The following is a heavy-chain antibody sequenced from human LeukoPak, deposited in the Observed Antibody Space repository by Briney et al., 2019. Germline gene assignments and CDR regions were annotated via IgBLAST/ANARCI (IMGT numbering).Heavy chain of an antibody. V-gene: IGHV3-23*01. CDR1: GFTFSSYA. CDR3: AKDPLRGYSYGSTFDY. CDR2: ISGSGGST. Sequence: PGGSLRLSCAASGFTFSSYAMSWVRQAPGKGLEWVSAISGSGGSTYYADSVKGRFTISRDNSKNTLYLQMNSPRAEDTAVYYCAKDPLRGYSYGSTFDYWGQGTLVTVSS. J-gene: IGHJ4*02. D-gene: IGHD5-18*01.